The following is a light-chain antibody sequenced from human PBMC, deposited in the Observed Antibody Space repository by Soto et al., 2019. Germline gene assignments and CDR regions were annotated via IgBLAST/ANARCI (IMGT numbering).Light chain of an antibody. CDR1: QNSKNW. J-gene: IGKJ1*01. V-gene: IGKV1-5*01. CDR2: EGS. Sequence: NKSLSTMSASIGDRVTITCRASQNSKNWLAWYQQRPGQAPKLLISEGSSLESGVPSTFSGTASGTEFTLTIISLQPDDFATYYCQQYNSFPWTFGQGTKV. CDR3: QQYNSFPWT.